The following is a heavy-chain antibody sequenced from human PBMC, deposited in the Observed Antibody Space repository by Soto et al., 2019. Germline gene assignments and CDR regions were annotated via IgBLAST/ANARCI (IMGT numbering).Heavy chain of an antibody. CDR1: GGTFSSYA. V-gene: IGHV1-69*13. CDR3: ARSTQNEYYDFWSGYSRYYYGMDV. Sequence: SVKVSCKASGGTFSSYAISWVRQAPGQGLEWMGGIIPIFGTANYAQKFQGRVTITADESTSTAYMELSSLRSEDTAVYYCARSTQNEYYDFWSGYSRYYYGMDVWGQGTTVTV. D-gene: IGHD3-3*01. J-gene: IGHJ6*02. CDR2: IIPIFGTA.